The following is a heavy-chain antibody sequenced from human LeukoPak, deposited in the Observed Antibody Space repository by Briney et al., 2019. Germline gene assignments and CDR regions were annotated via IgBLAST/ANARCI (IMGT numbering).Heavy chain of an antibody. D-gene: IGHD6-13*01. V-gene: IGHV3-7*01. Sequence: GGSLRLSCVVSGFTFKAYWMSWVRQAPGKGLEWVANMNQDGSEKYYVDSVKGRFTISRDNAENLLFLQMNSLRAEDTAVYYCARDGSPWDSWGQGTLVTVSS. CDR3: ARDGSPWDS. J-gene: IGHJ4*02. CDR1: GFTFKAYW. CDR2: MNQDGSEK.